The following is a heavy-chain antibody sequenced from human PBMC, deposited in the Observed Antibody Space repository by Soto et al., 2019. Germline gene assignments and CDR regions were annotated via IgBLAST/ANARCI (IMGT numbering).Heavy chain of an antibody. J-gene: IGHJ4*02. Sequence: SETLSLTCTVSGRSISSVNYYWSWIRQPPGKGLEWIGYIYYSGNTYYNPSLKSRVTISVDTSKNQFSLKLSSVTAADTAVYYCARYGSVYCNDGSCCSPFDYWGQGILVNVSS. CDR1: GRSISSVNYY. CDR2: IYYSGNT. CDR3: ARYGSVYCNDGSCCSPFDY. D-gene: IGHD2-15*01. V-gene: IGHV4-30-4*01.